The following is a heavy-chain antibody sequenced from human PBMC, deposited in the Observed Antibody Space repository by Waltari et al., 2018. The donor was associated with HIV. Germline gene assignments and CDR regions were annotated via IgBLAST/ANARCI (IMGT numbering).Heavy chain of an antibody. J-gene: IGHJ4*02. D-gene: IGHD5-18*01. CDR2: IYYDRSKK. CDR1: GFTFKNFA. CDR3: ARDYNYAPDY. V-gene: IGHV3-33*01. Sequence: QVQLVESGGGVVQPGRSLRLSCAASGFTFKNFAMNWVRQAPGKVLEWGGNIYYDRSKKLYGDAGRGRFTISRYNSKQILYLQMNSRRVEDTALYYCARDYNYAPDYWGQGTLVVVSS.